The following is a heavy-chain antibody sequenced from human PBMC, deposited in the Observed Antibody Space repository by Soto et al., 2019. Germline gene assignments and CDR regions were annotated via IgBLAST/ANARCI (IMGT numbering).Heavy chain of an antibody. CDR1: GGSISGYS. CDR2: ISYTGST. CDR3: ARDKNTDLFDY. D-gene: IGHD2-8*02. Sequence: SETLSLTCTVSGGSISGYSWSWIRQPPGTGLEYIGYISYTGSTNYNPSLKSRVTISLDTSKNQFSLKLTSVTAADTAVYYCARDKNTDLFDYWGQGTLVTVSS. J-gene: IGHJ4*02. V-gene: IGHV4-59*12.